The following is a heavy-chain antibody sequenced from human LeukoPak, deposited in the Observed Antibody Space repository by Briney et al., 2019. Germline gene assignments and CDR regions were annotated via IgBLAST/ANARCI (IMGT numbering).Heavy chain of an antibody. CDR2: VNHSGST. J-gene: IGHJ6*02. CDR3: AGYYYDTPYGMDV. Sequence: PSETLSLTCAVYGGSFSGYYWSWIRQPPGKGLEWIREVNHSGSTNYNPSLKSRVTISVDTSKNQFSLKLSSVTAADTAVYYCAGYYYDTPYGMDVWGQGTTVTVSS. V-gene: IGHV4-34*01. CDR1: GGSFSGYY. D-gene: IGHD3-22*01.